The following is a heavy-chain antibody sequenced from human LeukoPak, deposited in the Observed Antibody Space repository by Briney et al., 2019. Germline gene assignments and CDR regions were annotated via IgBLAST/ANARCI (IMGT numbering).Heavy chain of an antibody. CDR2: IRARAYGGAA. J-gene: IGHJ4*02. D-gene: IGHD2-21*02. V-gene: IGHV3-49*04. CDR3: ARVGTAIIGSDPVDY. CDR1: GFTFGDYA. Sequence: GGSLRLSCTTSGFTFGDYAMSWVRQAPGKGLEWVGFIRARAYGGAADYAASVKGRFTISREDSKSIAYLQMNSLQIEDTAMYYCARVGTAIIGSDPVDYWGQGTLVTVSS.